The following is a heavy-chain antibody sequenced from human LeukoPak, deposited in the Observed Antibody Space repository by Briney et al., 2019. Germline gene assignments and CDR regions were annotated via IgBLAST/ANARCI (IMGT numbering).Heavy chain of an antibody. Sequence: ASVKVSCKASGGTFSSYAISWVRQAPGQGLEWMGRIIPIFGTANYAQKFQGRVTITTDESTSTAYMELSSLRSEDTAVYYCARKGVGETEDAFDIWGQGTTVTVSS. CDR2: IIPIFGTA. D-gene: IGHD1-26*01. V-gene: IGHV1-69*05. CDR3: ARKGVGETEDAFDI. CDR1: GGTFSSYA. J-gene: IGHJ3*02.